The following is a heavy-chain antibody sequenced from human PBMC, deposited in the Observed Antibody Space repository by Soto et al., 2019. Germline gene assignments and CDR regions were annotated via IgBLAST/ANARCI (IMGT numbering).Heavy chain of an antibody. Sequence: GGSLRLSCAASGFTFSSYAMSWVRQAPGKGLEWVSAISGSGGSTYYADSVKGRFTISRDNSKNTLYLQMNSLRAEDTAVYYCAKGPKRRTMGRGVISWFDPWGQGTLVTVSS. V-gene: IGHV3-23*01. J-gene: IGHJ5*02. CDR2: ISGSGGST. CDR1: GFTFSSYA. CDR3: AKGPKRRTMGRGVISWFDP. D-gene: IGHD3-10*01.